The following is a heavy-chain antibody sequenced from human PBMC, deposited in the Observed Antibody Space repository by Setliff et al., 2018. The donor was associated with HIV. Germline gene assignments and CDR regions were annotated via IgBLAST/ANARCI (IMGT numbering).Heavy chain of an antibody. CDR3: ARTRPYYVWGSYRVKGPTFDAFDI. Sequence: GASVKVSCKASGGTFSSYAISWVRQAPGQGLEWMGGIIPIFGTANYAQKFQGRVTITTDEFTSTAYMELSSLRSEYTAVYYCARTRPYYVWGSYRVKGPTFDAFDIWGQGTMVTVSS. V-gene: IGHV1-69*05. D-gene: IGHD3-16*02. CDR1: GGTFSSYA. J-gene: IGHJ3*02. CDR2: IIPIFGTA.